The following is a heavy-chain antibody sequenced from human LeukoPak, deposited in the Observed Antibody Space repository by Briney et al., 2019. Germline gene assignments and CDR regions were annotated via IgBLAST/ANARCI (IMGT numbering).Heavy chain of an antibody. Sequence: PGRSLRLSCAASGFTFSSYGMHWVRQAPGKGLEWVAVISYDGSNKYYAHSVKDRFTISRDNSKNTLYLQMNSLRAEDTAVYYCAKDLRGCSSTSCYEGTNWGQGTLVTVSS. CDR1: GFTFSSYG. CDR2: ISYDGSNK. V-gene: IGHV3-30*18. D-gene: IGHD2-2*01. CDR3: AKDLRGCSSTSCYEGTN. J-gene: IGHJ4*02.